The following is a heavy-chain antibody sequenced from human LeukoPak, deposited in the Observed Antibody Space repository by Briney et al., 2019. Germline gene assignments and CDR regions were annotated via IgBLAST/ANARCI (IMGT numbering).Heavy chain of an antibody. Sequence: PGGSLRLSCVVSGFTFSNYAMSWVRQAPGKGLEWVSAISGSGGSTYYADSVKGRFTISRDNSKNTLYLQMNSLRAEDTAVYYCAKALVDYDFWSGYSDWGQGTLVTVSS. J-gene: IGHJ4*02. CDR2: ISGSGGST. D-gene: IGHD3-3*01. V-gene: IGHV3-23*01. CDR3: AKALVDYDFWSGYSD. CDR1: GFTFSNYA.